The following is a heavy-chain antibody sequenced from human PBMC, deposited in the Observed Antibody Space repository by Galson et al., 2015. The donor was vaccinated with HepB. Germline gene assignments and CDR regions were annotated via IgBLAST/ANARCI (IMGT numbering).Heavy chain of an antibody. CDR2: IYSGGST. CDR3: ATKTTMVRGALDY. V-gene: IGHV3-66*01. Sequence: SLRLSCAASGFTVSSNYMSWVRQAPGKGLEWVSVIYSGGSTYYADSVKGRFTISRDNSKNTLYLQMNSLRAEDTAVYYCATKTTMVRGALDYWGQGTLVTVSS. J-gene: IGHJ4*02. CDR1: GFTVSSNY. D-gene: IGHD3-10*01.